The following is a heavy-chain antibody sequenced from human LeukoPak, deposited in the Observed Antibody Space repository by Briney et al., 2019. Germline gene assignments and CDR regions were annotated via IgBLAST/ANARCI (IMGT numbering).Heavy chain of an antibody. Sequence: SQTLSLTCAISGDSVSSNSATWNWIRQSPSRGLEWLGRTYYRSKWSSDSAISVKSRITINPDTSKNQFSLHLNSVTPEDTAVYYCAREADKIGFDFDYWGQGTPVTVSS. CDR2: TYYRSKWSS. J-gene: IGHJ4*02. V-gene: IGHV6-1*01. CDR3: AREADKIGFDFDY. CDR1: GDSVSSNSAT. D-gene: IGHD2-15*01.